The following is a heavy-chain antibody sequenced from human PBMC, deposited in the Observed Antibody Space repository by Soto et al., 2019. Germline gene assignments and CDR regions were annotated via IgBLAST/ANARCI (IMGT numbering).Heavy chain of an antibody. CDR2: TIPILDVT. CDR1: GGTFRTST. D-gene: IGHD5-12*01. CDR3: ARDSPIVSTYSGYDAIDS. J-gene: IGHJ4*02. V-gene: IGHV1-69*08. Sequence: QVQLVQSGAEVKKPGSSVKVSCKASGGTFRTSTFTWVRQAPGQGLEWMGRTIPILDVTDYAQDFQGRVTITADKSTSTAYMELTSLTSKDTAVYYCARDSPIVSTYSGYDAIDSWGQGTLVTVSS.